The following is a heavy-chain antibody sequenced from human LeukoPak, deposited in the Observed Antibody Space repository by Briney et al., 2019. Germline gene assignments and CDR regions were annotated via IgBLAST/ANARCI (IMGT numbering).Heavy chain of an antibody. D-gene: IGHD3-3*01. CDR2: IIPIFGKA. J-gene: IGHJ5*02. Sequence: SVKVSCKASGGTFSSYAISWVRQAPGQGLEWMGRIIPIFGKANYAQKFQGRVTITTDESTSTAYMELSSLRSEDTAVYYCARVIRSWFDPWGQGTLVTVSS. V-gene: IGHV1-69*05. CDR1: GGTFSSYA. CDR3: ARVIRSWFDP.